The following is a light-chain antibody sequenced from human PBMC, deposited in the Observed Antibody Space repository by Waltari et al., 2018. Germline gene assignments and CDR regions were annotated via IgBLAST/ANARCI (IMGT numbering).Light chain of an antibody. CDR2: SNN. V-gene: IGLV1-44*01. CDR3: AAWDDSLNAKV. J-gene: IGLJ3*02. Sequence: QSVLTQPPSASGTPGQRVTISCSGSSSNIGSNTVYWYQQLPGTAPQVLIYSNNQRPSVVPDRFSGSKSGTSASLAISGLQSADEADYYCAAWDDSLNAKVFGGGTKLTVL. CDR1: SSNIGSNT.